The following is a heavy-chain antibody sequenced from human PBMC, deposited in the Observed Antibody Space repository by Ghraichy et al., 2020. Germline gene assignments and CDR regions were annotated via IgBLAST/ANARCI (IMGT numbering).Heavy chain of an antibody. V-gene: IGHV3-15*05. CDR2: IKTTGTT. CDR3: TTYNQKDAFDV. D-gene: IGHD1-14*01. Sequence: GESLNISCAAPGITFSNVWMSWVRQAPGKGLEWVGSIKTTGTTDYASPVKDRFTISRDDSKKILYLQMNSLKTEDTAAYYCTTYNQKDAFDVWGQGTVVTFAS. CDR1: GITFSNVW. J-gene: IGHJ3*01.